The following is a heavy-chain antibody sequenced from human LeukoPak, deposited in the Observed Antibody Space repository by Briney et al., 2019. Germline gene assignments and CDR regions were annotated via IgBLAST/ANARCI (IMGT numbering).Heavy chain of an antibody. Sequence: PGGSLRLSCAASGFTFDDYAMHWVRQAPGKGLEWVSLISGDGGSTYYADSVKGRFTISRDNSKNSLYLQMNSLRTEDTALYYCAKDINRGYSGYDFEYWGQGTLVTVSS. D-gene: IGHD5-12*01. CDR3: AKDINRGYSGYDFEY. CDR1: GFTFDDYA. V-gene: IGHV3-43*02. J-gene: IGHJ4*02. CDR2: ISGDGGST.